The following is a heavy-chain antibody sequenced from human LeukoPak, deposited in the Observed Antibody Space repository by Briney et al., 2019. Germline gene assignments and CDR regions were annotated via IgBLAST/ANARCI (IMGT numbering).Heavy chain of an antibody. D-gene: IGHD3-9*01. CDR2: IYYSGST. J-gene: IGHJ4*02. V-gene: IGHV4-39*01. CDR1: GGSISSSSYY. CDR3: LAPYYDILTGYPGPIDY. Sequence: PSETLSLTCTVSGGSISSSSYYWGWIRQPPGKGLEWIGSIYYSGSTYYNPSLKSRVTISVDTSKNQFSLKLSSVTAADTAVYYCLAPYYDILTGYPGPIDYWGQGTLVTVSS.